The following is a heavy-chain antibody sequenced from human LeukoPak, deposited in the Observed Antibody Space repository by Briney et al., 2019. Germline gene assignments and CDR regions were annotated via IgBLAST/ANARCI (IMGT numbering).Heavy chain of an antibody. D-gene: IGHD5-24*01. CDR3: ARSRDGYSSWFDP. J-gene: IGHJ5*02. CDR1: GGTFSSYA. CDR2: IIPIFGTA. V-gene: IGHV1-69*01. Sequence: ASVKVSCKASGGTFSSYAISWVRQAPGQGLEWMGGIIPIFGTANYAQKFQGRVTITADESTSTAYMELSSLRSEDTAVYYSARSRDGYSSWFDPWGQGTLVTVSS.